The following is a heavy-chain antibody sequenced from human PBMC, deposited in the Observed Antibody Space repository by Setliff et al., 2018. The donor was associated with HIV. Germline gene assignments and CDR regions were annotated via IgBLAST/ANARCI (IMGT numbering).Heavy chain of an antibody. V-gene: IGHV3-48*01. CDR2: ISGSGSRV. CDR1: GFTFSSYS. J-gene: IGHJ3*02. CDR3: VREGHSSGRAGSFDM. Sequence: PGGSLRLSCAASGFTFSSYSMNWVRQSPGKGLEWVSYISGSGSRVDYADSVKGRFTVSRDNARSSLYLQVNSLRLEDTGVFYCVREGHSSGRAGSFDMWGQGTLVTVSS. D-gene: IGHD6-19*01.